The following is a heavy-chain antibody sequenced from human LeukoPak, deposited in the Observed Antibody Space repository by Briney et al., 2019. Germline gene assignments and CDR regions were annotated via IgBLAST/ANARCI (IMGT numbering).Heavy chain of an antibody. CDR1: GSSFTRYW. Sequence: ESLQISCQGSGSSFTRYWIGGVRQMPRKGLEWMGSIYPGDSDTRYSPSFQGQVTISADKSISTAYLQWSSLKASDTAMYYCARQSYCSGGSCYSAFDIWGQGTMVTVSS. CDR3: ARQSYCSGGSCYSAFDI. J-gene: IGHJ3*02. V-gene: IGHV5-51*01. CDR2: IYPGDSDT. D-gene: IGHD2-15*01.